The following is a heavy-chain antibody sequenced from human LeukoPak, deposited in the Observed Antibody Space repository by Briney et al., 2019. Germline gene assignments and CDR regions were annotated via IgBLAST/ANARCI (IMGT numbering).Heavy chain of an antibody. V-gene: IGHV1-69*01. Sequence: SVKVSCKASGGTFISYAISWARQAPGQGLEWMGGIIPIFGTANYAQKFQGRVTITADESTGTAYMELSSLRSEDTAVYYCARGWDLQLWSVDYWGQGTLVTVSS. CDR2: IIPIFGTA. CDR1: GGTFISYA. CDR3: ARGWDLQLWSVDY. D-gene: IGHD5-18*01. J-gene: IGHJ4*02.